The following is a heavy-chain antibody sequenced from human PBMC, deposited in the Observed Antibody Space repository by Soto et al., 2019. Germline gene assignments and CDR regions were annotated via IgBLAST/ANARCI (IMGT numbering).Heavy chain of an antibody. D-gene: IGHD3-16*02. CDR1: GFTFSSYS. J-gene: IGHJ4*02. CDR3: ARGEYYDYVRGNYRSIDH. Sequence: EVQLVESGGGLVQPGGSLRLSCVASGFTFSSYSMNWVRQAPGKGLEWVSYIDSSSSTIYYPDSVKGRFTISRDNAKNSLYLQMNSLRAEDTAVYYCARGEYYDYVRGNYRSIDHWGQGTLVTVSS. CDR2: IDSSSSTI. V-gene: IGHV3-48*01.